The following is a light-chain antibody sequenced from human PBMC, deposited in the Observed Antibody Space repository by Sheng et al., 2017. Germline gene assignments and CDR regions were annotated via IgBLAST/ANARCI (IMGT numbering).Light chain of an antibody. CDR2: LGS. CDR1: QSLLHSNGHNY. V-gene: IGKV2-28*01. Sequence: DIVMTQSPLSLPVTPGEPASISCRSSQSLLHSNGHNYLAWYVQKPGQSPQVLIYLGSNRAPGVPDRFSGSGSGTDFTLKISRVETEDVGVYYCMQPLHSPFTFGPGTKVDIK. J-gene: IGKJ3*01. CDR3: MQPLHSPFT.